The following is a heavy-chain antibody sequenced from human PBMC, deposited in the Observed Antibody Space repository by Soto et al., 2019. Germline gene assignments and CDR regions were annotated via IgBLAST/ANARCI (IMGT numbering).Heavy chain of an antibody. CDR1: GYTFTSYA. CDR3: ARDRCSGGICYVEYDY. Sequence: QVQLVQSGAEEKKPGASVKVSCKASGYTFTSYAMNWVRQAPGQRLEWMGWINAGNGNTRYSQKFQGRVTITRDTXAXXADMELSSLRSEDTAVYYCARDRCSGGICYVEYDYWGQGTLVTVSS. CDR2: INAGNGNT. D-gene: IGHD2-15*01. J-gene: IGHJ4*02. V-gene: IGHV1-3*05.